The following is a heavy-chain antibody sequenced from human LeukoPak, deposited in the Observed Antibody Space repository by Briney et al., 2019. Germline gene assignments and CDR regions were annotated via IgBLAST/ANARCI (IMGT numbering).Heavy chain of an antibody. Sequence: GGSLRLSCAASGFTFSSYSMNWVRQAPGEGLEWVANIKQDGSEKYYVDSVKGRFTISRDNAKNSLYLQMNSLRAEDTAVYYCARDLKYYYGSGSSHYWGQGTLVTVSS. V-gene: IGHV3-7*01. CDR1: GFTFSSYS. J-gene: IGHJ4*02. CDR2: IKQDGSEK. D-gene: IGHD3-10*01. CDR3: ARDLKYYYGSGSSHY.